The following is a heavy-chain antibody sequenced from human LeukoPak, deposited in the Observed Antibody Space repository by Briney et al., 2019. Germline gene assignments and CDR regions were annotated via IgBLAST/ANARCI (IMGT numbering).Heavy chain of an antibody. CDR2: IKQDVSEK. D-gene: IGHD3-10*01. V-gene: IGHV3-7*01. J-gene: IGHJ4*02. CDR3: ARAYNSHPR. CDR1: GFTFIIYW. Sequence: GGSLRLSCAASGFTFIIYWMSWGRQAPGKGLEWVANIKQDVSEKYYVDSVKGSLNIYRENAKNSLYLQINRLRDEDTAVYYCARAYNSHPRWGQGTLVTVSS.